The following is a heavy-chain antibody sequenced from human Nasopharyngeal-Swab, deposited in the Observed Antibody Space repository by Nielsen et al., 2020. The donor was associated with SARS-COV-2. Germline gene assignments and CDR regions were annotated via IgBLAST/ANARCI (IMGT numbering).Heavy chain of an antibody. V-gene: IGHV3-15*01. CDR1: GFTFSNAW. J-gene: IGHJ6*03. CDR2: IKSKTDGGTT. CDR3: TTGIWYCSSTSCPYYYYYYMDV. Sequence: GESLKISCAASGFTFSNAWMSWVRQAPGKGLEWVGRIKSKTDGGTTDYAAPVKGRFTISRDDSKNTLYLQMNSLKTEDTAVYYCTTGIWYCSSTSCPYYYYYYMDVWGKGTTVTVSS. D-gene: IGHD2-2*01.